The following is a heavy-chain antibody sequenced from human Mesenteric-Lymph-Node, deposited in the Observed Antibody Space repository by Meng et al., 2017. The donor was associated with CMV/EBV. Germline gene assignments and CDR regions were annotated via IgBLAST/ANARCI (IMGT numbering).Heavy chain of an antibody. CDR1: GFRFSDYY. CDR3: ARDPSSSWFQFDH. V-gene: IGHV3-11*04. Sequence: GESLKISCAASGFRFSDYYMSWIRQAPGKGLEWLSYISHSGSNTYYSDSVKGRFTISRDNAKNSLYLQMNSLRAEDTAVYYCARDPSSSWFQFDHWGQGTLVTVSS. D-gene: IGHD6-13*01. CDR2: ISHSGSNT. J-gene: IGHJ4*02.